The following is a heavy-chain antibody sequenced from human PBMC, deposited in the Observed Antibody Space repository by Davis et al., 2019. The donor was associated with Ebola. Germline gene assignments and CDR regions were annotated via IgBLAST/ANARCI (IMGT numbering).Heavy chain of an antibody. Sequence: GGSLRLSCAASGFTFSSYAMSWVRQAPGKGLEWVSAISGSGGSTYYADSVKGRFTISRDNSKNTLYLQMYSLRAEDTAIYYCAKVAHSDFWSGYYSYFDYWGQGTLVTVSS. J-gene: IGHJ4*02. CDR1: GFTFSSYA. D-gene: IGHD3-3*01. CDR2: ISGSGGST. CDR3: AKVAHSDFWSGYYSYFDY. V-gene: IGHV3-23*01.